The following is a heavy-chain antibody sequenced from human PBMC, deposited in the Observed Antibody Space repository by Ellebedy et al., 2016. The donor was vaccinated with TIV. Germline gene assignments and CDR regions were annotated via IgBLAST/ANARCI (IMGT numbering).Heavy chain of an antibody. J-gene: IGHJ2*01. CDR1: GFSLGQYA. Sequence: PGGSLRLSCEASGFSLGQYAMYWVRQSPGKAMEWVSVIWTDGNNEDYATSVRGRFTVSRDNAKNTLFLQMDSLRIEDTGLYFCARAFGGSYPYWYFGLWGRGTLVTVSS. CDR3: ARAFGGSYPYWYFGL. CDR2: IWTDGNNE. V-gene: IGHV3-33*07. D-gene: IGHD1-26*01.